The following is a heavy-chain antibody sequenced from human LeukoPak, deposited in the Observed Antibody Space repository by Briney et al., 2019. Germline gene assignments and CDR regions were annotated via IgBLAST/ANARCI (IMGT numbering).Heavy chain of an antibody. Sequence: PGGSLRLSCAASGFTFSSYSMNWVRQAPGKGLEWVSSISSSSSYIYYADSVKGRFTISRDNAKNSLYLQMNSLRAEDTAVYYCARRYDSSGYYSTWGQGTLVTVSS. CDR2: ISSSSSYI. D-gene: IGHD3-22*01. J-gene: IGHJ5*02. V-gene: IGHV3-21*01. CDR1: GFTFSSYS. CDR3: ARRYDSSGYYST.